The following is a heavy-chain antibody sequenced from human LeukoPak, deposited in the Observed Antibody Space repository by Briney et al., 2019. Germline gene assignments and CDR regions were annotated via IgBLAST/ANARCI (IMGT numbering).Heavy chain of an antibody. CDR2: IIPIFGTA. Sequence: SVKVSCKASGGTFTSYAISWVRQAPGQGLEWMGRIIPIFGTANYAQKFQGRVTITTDESTSTAYMELSSLRSEDTAVYYCARAGGSYVAYNYWGQGTLVTVSS. V-gene: IGHV1-69*05. J-gene: IGHJ4*02. D-gene: IGHD1-26*01. CDR3: ARAGGSYVAYNY. CDR1: GGTFTSYA.